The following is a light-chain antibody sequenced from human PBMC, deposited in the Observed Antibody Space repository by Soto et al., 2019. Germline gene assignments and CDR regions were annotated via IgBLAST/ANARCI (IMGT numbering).Light chain of an antibody. CDR3: KKANTFPLT. Sequence: DIQVTQSPPSLSASVGDRVTITCRASRDIDNSLAWYQQKPGKAPKLLISAVSNLQSGVPSRFSGSGYGTDFTLTISSLQPEDFATYYCKKANTFPLTLGTGTKVDIK. CDR2: AVS. CDR1: RDIDNS. J-gene: IGKJ3*01. V-gene: IGKV1-12*01.